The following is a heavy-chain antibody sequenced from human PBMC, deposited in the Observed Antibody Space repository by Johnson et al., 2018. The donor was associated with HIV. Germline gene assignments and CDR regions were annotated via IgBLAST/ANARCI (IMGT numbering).Heavy chain of an antibody. CDR3: ARALYFYDSTSPLESEAFDI. CDR2: INWHGGST. V-gene: IGHV3-20*04. D-gene: IGHD3-22*01. CDR1: RFTFSWYW. Sequence: VQLVESGGDLVQPGGSLRLSCAASRFTFSWYWMHWVRQAPGKGLEWVSGINWHGGSTGYGDSVKGRFTISRDNAKNSLYLQMNSLRAEDTALYYCARALYFYDSTSPLESEAFDIWGRGTIVTVSS. J-gene: IGHJ3*02.